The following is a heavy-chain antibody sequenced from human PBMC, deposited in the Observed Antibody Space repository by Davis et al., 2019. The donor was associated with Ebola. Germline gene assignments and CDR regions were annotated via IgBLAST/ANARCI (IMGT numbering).Heavy chain of an antibody. V-gene: IGHV3-23*01. CDR2: ISASGGST. CDR1: GFAFYSHA. J-gene: IGHJ4*02. CDR3: AKFSRAGDSV. D-gene: IGHD6-13*01. Sequence: GESLKISCVASGFAFYSHAMSWVRQAPGKGLEWVSAISASGGSTYYADSVKGRFSVSRDNGKDTVYLQLYSLRAEDTAVYYCAKFSRAGDSVWGQGTLVTVSS.